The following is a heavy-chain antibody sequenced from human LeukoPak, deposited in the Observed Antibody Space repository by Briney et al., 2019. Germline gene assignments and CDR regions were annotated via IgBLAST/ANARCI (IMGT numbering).Heavy chain of an antibody. CDR3: ASCKLLLRSDWFDP. CDR2: IRYDGSNK. D-gene: IGHD2-15*01. J-gene: IGHJ5*02. V-gene: IGHV3-30*02. CDR1: GFTFSSYG. Sequence: GGSLRLSCAASGFTFSSYGMHWVRQAPGKGLEWVAFIRYDGSNKYYADSVKGRFTISRDNSKNTPYLQMNSLRAEDTAVYYCASCKLLLRSDWFDPWGQGTLVTVSS.